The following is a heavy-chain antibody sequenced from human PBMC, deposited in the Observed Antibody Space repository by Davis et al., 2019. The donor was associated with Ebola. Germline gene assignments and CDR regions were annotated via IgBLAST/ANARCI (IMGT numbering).Heavy chain of an antibody. CDR2: IYARESDI. J-gene: IGHJ6*02. CDR1: GYKFSDHY. Sequence: GESLKISCPGSGYKFSDHYIAWVRQMPGKGLEWMGSIYARESDIRYSPSFQGQVTISADKSINTAYLQWSSLKASDTAMYYCAREDDGMDVWGPGTTVTVSS. CDR3: AREDDGMDV. V-gene: IGHV5-51*01.